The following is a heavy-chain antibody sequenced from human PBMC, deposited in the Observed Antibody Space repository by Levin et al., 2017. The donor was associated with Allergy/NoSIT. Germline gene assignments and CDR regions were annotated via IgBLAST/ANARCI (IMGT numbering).Heavy chain of an antibody. D-gene: IGHD1-14*01. CDR1: GGSISSAGYS. Sequence: SQTLSLTCAVSGGSISSAGYSWSWIRQPPGTGLEWIGHIYHSGSTNYNPSLKSRVTMSVDRSNNQFSLKLSSVTAADTAVYYCARRRAVSEFDYWGPGTLVTVSS. J-gene: IGHJ4*02. CDR2: IYHSGST. V-gene: IGHV4-30-2*01. CDR3: ARRRAVSEFDY.